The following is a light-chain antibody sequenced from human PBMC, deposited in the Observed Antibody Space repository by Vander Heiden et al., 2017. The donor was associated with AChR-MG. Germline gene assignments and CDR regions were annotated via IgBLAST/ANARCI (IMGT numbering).Light chain of an antibody. CDR2: GTS. Sequence: IQLTQSPSSLSASVGDTVPITCRASQAIYSYLAGYQQKQGKAPKLLIYGTSTLQSGVPSRFSGSGSGTDFTLIISSLQPEDFATYYCQQLNGYRTFGQGTKLEI. CDR1: QAIYSY. J-gene: IGKJ2*02. CDR3: QQLNGYRT. V-gene: IGKV1-9*01.